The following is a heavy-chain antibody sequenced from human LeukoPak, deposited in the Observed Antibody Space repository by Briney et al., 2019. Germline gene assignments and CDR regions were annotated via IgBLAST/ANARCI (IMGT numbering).Heavy chain of an antibody. J-gene: IGHJ5*02. D-gene: IGHD3-3*01. V-gene: IGHV1-2*02. Sequence: ASVKVSCTASGYTFTGYYMHWVRQAPGQGLEWMVWINPNSGGTNYAQKFQGSVTMTRDTSIRTAYMELSRLRSDDTAVYYCARGRLVYDFWSGYYWFDPWGQGTLVTVSS. CDR2: INPNSGGT. CDR1: GYTFTGYY. CDR3: ARGRLVYDFWSGYYWFDP.